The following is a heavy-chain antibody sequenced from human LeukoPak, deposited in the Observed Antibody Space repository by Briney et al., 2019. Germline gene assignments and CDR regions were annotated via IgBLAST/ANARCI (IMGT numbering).Heavy chain of an antibody. J-gene: IGHJ4*02. CDR2: ISSSSSYI. CDR1: GFTFRSYS. V-gene: IGHV3-21*01. CDR3: ARDSRYDILTGYYPISYFDY. Sequence: GSLRLSCAASGFTFRSYSMNWIRQAPGKGLEWVSSISSSSSYIYYADSVKGRFTLARDNAKNSPDMQMNKLRAEDKYGYVCARDSRYDILTGYYPISYFDYWGQGTLVTVSS. D-gene: IGHD3-9*01.